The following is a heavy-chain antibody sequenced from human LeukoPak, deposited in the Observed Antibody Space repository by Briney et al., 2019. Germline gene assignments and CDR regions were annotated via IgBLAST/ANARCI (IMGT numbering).Heavy chain of an antibody. CDR1: GFTFGTHA. D-gene: IGHD6-19*01. J-gene: IGHJ4*02. Sequence: GGSLRLSCAASGFTFGTHAMTWVRQAPGKGLEWVSGMSGRGDTSYYADSVKGRFTISRDNSKNTLFLQMNSLRAEDTAVYYCAKLAGIRGWFVYYFDYWGQGTLVTVSS. CDR3: AKLAGIRGWFVYYFDY. CDR2: MSGRGDTS. V-gene: IGHV3-23*01.